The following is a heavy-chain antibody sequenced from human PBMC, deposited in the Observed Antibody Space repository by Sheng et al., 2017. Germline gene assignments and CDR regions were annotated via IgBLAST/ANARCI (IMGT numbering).Heavy chain of an antibody. D-gene: IGHD6-6*01. CDR2: IIPFRGIV. CDR3: ARGFEYSSSSPHDY. J-gene: IGHJ4*02. Sequence: QVQLVQSGAEVKKPGSSAKVSCKTSGGTFSSYGISWVRQAPGQGLEWMGGIIPFRGIVNYAQKFQGRVTITADKSTSTAYMEVTSLRSDDTAVYYCARGFEYSSSSPHDYWGQGTLVTVSS. V-gene: IGHV1-69*10. CDR1: GGTFSSYG.